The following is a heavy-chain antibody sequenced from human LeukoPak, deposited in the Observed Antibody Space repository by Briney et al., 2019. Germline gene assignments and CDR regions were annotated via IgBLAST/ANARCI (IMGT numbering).Heavy chain of an antibody. CDR3: ARDRKYYDSSGYWGY. CDR1: GYTFTGYY. V-gene: IGHV1-2*02. J-gene: IGHJ4*02. Sequence: ASVKVSCKASGYTFTGYYMHWVRQAPGQGLEWMGWINPNSGGTNYAQKFQGRVTMTRDTSISTAYMELSRLRSDDTAVYYCARDRKYYDSSGYWGYWGQGTLVTVSS. D-gene: IGHD3-22*01. CDR2: INPNSGGT.